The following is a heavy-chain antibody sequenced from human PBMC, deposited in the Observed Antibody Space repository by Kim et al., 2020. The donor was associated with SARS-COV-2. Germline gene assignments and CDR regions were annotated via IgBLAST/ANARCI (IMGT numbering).Heavy chain of an antibody. CDR3: AKGTTIEV. J-gene: IGHJ3*01. D-gene: IGHD1-1*01. V-gene: IGHV3-23*01. Sequence: GGSLRLSCATSGFSFSNEGMSWVRQAPGKGLEWVSTISNTGSSRYYADSLRGRFTISRDNSKNTLYLQMNGLRAEDTAMYFCAKGTTIEVWGQGTMVTVSS. CDR1: GFSFSNEG. CDR2: ISNTGSSR.